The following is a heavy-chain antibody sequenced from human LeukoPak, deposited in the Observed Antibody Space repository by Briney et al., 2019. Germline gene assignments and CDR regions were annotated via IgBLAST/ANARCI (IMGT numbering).Heavy chain of an antibody. CDR2: ITSGGST. J-gene: IGHJ6*03. CDR1: GFTFSSYA. Sequence: GGSLRLSCAASGFTFSSYAMSWVRQAPGKGLEWVSDITSGGSTYYADSVKGRFTISRDNAKNSLYLEMNSLRAEDTAVYYCARGGYTTFSLYYYMDVWGKGTTVTVSS. D-gene: IGHD5-12*01. V-gene: IGHV3-23*01. CDR3: ARGGYTTFSLYYYMDV.